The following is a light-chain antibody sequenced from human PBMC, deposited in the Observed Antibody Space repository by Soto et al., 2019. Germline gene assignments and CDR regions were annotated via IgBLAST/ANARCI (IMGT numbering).Light chain of an antibody. V-gene: IGKV3-11*01. Sequence: EIVLTQSPATLSLSPGARAPLSCRASQSVSSYLAWYQQKPGQAPRLLIYDASNRATGIPARFSGSGSGTEFTLTISSLQSEDFAVYYCQQYNNWLWTFGQGTKVDIK. CDR2: DAS. J-gene: IGKJ1*01. CDR1: QSVSSY. CDR3: QQYNNWLWT.